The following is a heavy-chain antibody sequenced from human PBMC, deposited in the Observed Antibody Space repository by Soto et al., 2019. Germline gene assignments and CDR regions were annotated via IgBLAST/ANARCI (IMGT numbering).Heavy chain of an antibody. CDR2: MNPNSGNT. Sequence: ASVKVSCKASGYTFTSYDINWVRQATGQGLEWMGWMNPNSGNTGYAQKFQGRVTMTRNTSISTAYMELSSLRSEDTAVYYCARGPTVTTSRDLFFWAFDIWGQGTMVTVSS. J-gene: IGHJ3*02. CDR1: GYTFTSYD. V-gene: IGHV1-8*02. CDR3: ARGPTVTTSRDLFFWAFDI. D-gene: IGHD4-17*01.